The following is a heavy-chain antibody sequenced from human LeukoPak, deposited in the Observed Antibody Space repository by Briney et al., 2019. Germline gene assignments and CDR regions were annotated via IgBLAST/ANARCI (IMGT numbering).Heavy chain of an antibody. CDR3: ARVPPDYNDLHDALDL. Sequence: SETLSLTCTVSGYSITSGYYWGWIRQPPGKGLEWIGNFYHSGSTYYNPSLKSRVTISVDTSKNQFSLRLSSVTAADTAVYYCARVPPDYNDLHDALDLWGQGTVVTVSS. CDR1: GYSITSGYY. CDR2: FYHSGST. J-gene: IGHJ3*01. D-gene: IGHD4-17*01. V-gene: IGHV4-38-2*02.